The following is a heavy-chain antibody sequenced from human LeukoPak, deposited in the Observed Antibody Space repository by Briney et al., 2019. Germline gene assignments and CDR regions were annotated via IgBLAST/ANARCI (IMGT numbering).Heavy chain of an antibody. CDR3: ARDTTTYCSSTSCSSDWFDP. CDR1: GYTFTGYY. V-gene: IGHV1-2*02. CDR2: INPNSGGT. Sequence: ASVKVSCKASGYTFTGYYMHWVRQAPGQGLEWMGWINPNSGGTNYAQKFQGRVTMTRDTSISTAYMELSRLRSDDTAVYYCARDTTTYCSSTSCSSDWFDPWGQGTLVTVSS. J-gene: IGHJ5*02. D-gene: IGHD2-2*01.